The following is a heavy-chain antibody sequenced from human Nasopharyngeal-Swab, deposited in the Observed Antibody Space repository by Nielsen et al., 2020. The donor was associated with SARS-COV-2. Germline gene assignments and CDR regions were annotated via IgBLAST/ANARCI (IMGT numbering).Heavy chain of an antibody. CDR3: VRGSYGHYDS. V-gene: IGHV3-21*06. CDR2: ISPTSDYI. J-gene: IGHJ5*01. CDR1: GFTFSSYT. D-gene: IGHD4-17*01. Sequence: GESLRLSCAASGFTFSSYTMNWVRQAPGKGLEWVSSISPTSDYIYYAESVKGRFTISKDNAKNSLFLQMNSLGAEETAIYYCVRGSYGHYDSWGQGALITVSS.